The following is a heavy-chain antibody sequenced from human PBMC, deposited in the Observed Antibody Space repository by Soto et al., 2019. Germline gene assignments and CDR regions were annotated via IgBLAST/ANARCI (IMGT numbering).Heavy chain of an antibody. CDR3: ARLYYDFWSGYLEGYYYYYMDV. CDR1: GFTFSSYS. D-gene: IGHD3-3*01. Sequence: GGSLRFSCAASGFTFSSYSMNWVRQAPGKGLEWVSYISSSSSTIYYADSVKGRFTISRDNAKNSLYLQMNSLRAEDTAVYYCARLYYDFWSGYLEGYYYYYMDVWGKGTTVTVSS. CDR2: ISSSSSTI. J-gene: IGHJ6*03. V-gene: IGHV3-48*01.